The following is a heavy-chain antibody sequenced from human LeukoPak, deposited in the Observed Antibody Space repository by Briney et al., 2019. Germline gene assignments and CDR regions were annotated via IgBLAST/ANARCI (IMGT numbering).Heavy chain of an antibody. J-gene: IGHJ4*02. CDR3: ARDRGGFGEPTEYYFDY. V-gene: IGHV4-31*03. D-gene: IGHD3-10*01. CDR2: IYYSGST. CDR1: GGSISSGCYY. Sequence: SQTLSLTCTVSGGSISSGCYYWSWILQHPGKGLEWIGYIYYSGSTYYNPSLKSRVTISVDTSKNQFSLKLSSVTAADTAVYYCARDRGGFGEPTEYYFDYWGQGTLVTVSS.